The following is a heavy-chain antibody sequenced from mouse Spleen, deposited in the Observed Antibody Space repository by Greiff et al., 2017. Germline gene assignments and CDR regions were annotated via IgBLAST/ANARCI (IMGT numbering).Heavy chain of an antibody. V-gene: IGHV6-3*01. CDR2: IRLKSDNYAT. CDR3: PSSYYDYDWFAY. D-gene: IGHD2-4*01. J-gene: IGHJ3*01. CDR1: GFTFSNYW. Sequence: DVQLVESGGGLVQPGGSMKLSCVASGFTFSNYWMNWVRQSPEKGLEWVAQIRLKSDNYATHYAESVKGRFTISRDDSKSSVYLQMNNLRAEDTGIYYCPSSYYDYDWFAYWGQGTLVTVSA.